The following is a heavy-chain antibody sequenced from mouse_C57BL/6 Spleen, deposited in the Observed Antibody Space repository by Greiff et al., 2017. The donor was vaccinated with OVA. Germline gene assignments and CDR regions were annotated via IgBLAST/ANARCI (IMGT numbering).Heavy chain of an antibody. CDR2: IDPSDSYT. J-gene: IGHJ2*01. Sequence: QVQLQQPGAELVMPGASVKLSCKASGYTFTSYWMHWVKQRPGQGLEWIGEIDPSDSYTNYNQKFKGKSTLTVDKSSSTAYMQLSSLTSEDSAVYYCARVENGSPFLDYWGQGTTLTVSS. CDR1: GYTFTSYW. CDR3: ARVENGSPFLDY. D-gene: IGHD1-1*01. V-gene: IGHV1-69*01.